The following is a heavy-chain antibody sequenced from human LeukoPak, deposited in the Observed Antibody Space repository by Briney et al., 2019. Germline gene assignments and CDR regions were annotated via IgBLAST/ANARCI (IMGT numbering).Heavy chain of an antibody. D-gene: IGHD6-13*01. CDR3: ARDSAGNDY. J-gene: IGHJ4*02. CDR1: GFTFSTYW. Sequence: GGSLRLSCAASGFTFSTYWMSWVRQAPGKGLGWVANIRQDGSEKYYVDSVKGRFTISRDNAKNSLYLQMNSLRAEDTAMYYCARDSAGNDYWGQGTLVTVSS. CDR2: IRQDGSEK. V-gene: IGHV3-7*01.